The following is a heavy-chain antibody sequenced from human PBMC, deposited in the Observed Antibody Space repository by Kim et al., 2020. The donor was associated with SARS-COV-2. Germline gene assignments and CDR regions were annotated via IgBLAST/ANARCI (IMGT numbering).Heavy chain of an antibody. D-gene: IGHD6-19*01. Sequence: PSLKSRVTISVDTDKNQFSLKLGSVTAADTAVYYCARSIPGIAVAGQDYGGQGTLVTVSS. CDR3: ARSIPGIAVAGQDY. J-gene: IGHJ4*02. V-gene: IGHV4-34*01.